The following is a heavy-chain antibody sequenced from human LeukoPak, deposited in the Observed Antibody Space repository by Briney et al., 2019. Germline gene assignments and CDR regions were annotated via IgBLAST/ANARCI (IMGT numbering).Heavy chain of an antibody. D-gene: IGHD1-26*01. CDR3: AKDPFVFESGSYLIDY. Sequence: GGSLRLSCAASGFTFSIYAMSWVRQGPGKGLEWVSGISMTGASTYYTDSVKGRFTISRDNSKKTLYLQMNSLRAEDTAVYYCAKDPFVFESGSYLIDYWGQGTLVTVSS. CDR2: ISMTGAST. V-gene: IGHV3-23*01. CDR1: GFTFSIYA. J-gene: IGHJ4*02.